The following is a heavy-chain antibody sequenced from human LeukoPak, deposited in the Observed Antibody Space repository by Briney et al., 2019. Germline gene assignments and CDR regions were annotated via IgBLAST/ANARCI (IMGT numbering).Heavy chain of an antibody. V-gene: IGHV4-59*12. CDR1: GGSISSYY. CDR2: IYYSGST. Sequence: SETLSLTCIVSGGSISSYYWSWIRQPPGKGLEWIGYIYYSGSTNYNPSLKSRVTISVDTSKNQFSLKLSSVTAADTAVYYCARGGEYSYGFDYWGQGTLVTVSS. J-gene: IGHJ4*02. D-gene: IGHD5-18*01. CDR3: ARGGEYSYGFDY.